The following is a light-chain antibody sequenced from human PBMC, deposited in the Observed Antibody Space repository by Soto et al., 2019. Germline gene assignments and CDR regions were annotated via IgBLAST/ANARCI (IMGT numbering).Light chain of an antibody. CDR1: QSVSSN. CDR2: GAS. Sequence: EIGMTQSPAPLSGSPGERATLSFRASQSVSSNLAWYQQKPGQAPRLLIYGASTRATGIPARFSGSGSGTEFTLTISSLQSEDFAVYYCQQYNNWPPWTFGQGTKVDIK. V-gene: IGKV3-15*01. CDR3: QQYNNWPPWT. J-gene: IGKJ1*01.